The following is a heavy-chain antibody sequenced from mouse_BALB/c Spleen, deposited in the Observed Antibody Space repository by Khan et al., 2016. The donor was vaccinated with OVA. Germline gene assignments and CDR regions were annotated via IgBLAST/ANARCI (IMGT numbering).Heavy chain of an antibody. CDR2: ISDGGSYT. D-gene: IGHD1-1*02. CDR1: GFTFSDYY. J-gene: IGHJ3*01. V-gene: IGHV5-4*02. Sequence: EVELVESGGGLVKPGGSLKLSCAASGFTFSDYYMYWVRQTPEKRLEWVATISDGGSYTYYPDSVTGRFTISRDNAKNNLYLQMSSLKSEDTAMYYCARASYGGFDYWGQGTLGTVSA. CDR3: ARASYGGFDY.